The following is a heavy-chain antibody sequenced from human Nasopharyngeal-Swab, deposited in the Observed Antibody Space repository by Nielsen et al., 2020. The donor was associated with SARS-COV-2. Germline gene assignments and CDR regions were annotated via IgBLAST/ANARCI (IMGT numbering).Heavy chain of an antibody. D-gene: IGHD3-10*01. J-gene: IGHJ6*03. V-gene: IGHV3-11*06. CDR2: ISSSSSYT. Sequence: WIRQPPGKGLEWVSYISSSSSYTNYADSVKGRFTISRDNAKNSLYLQMNSLRAEDTAVYYCARILWYGGADYYMDVWGKGTTVTVSS. CDR3: ARILWYGGADYYMDV.